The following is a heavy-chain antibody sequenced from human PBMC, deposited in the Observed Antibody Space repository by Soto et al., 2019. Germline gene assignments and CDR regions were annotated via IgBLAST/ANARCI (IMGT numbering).Heavy chain of an antibody. CDR2: ISGSGGST. Sequence: GGSLRLSCAASGFTFSNYAMSWVRQAPGKGLEWVSAISGSGGSTYYADSVKGRFTISRDNSKNTLYLQMNSLRAEDTAVYYCAKGGSMMYAIPVYFDYWGQGTLVTVSS. V-gene: IGHV3-23*01. D-gene: IGHD2-8*01. CDR1: GFTFSNYA. J-gene: IGHJ4*02. CDR3: AKGGSMMYAIPVYFDY.